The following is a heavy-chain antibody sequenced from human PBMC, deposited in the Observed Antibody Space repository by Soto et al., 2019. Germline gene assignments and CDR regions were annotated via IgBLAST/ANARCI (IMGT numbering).Heavy chain of an antibody. CDR1: GFTFSSYS. V-gene: IGHV3-48*01. D-gene: IGHD2-15*01. J-gene: IGHJ6*03. CDR3: VREAHDLCSGGSCYYYYYMDV. CDR2: ISSSSSTI. Sequence: EVQLVESGGGLVQPGGSLRLSCAASGFTFSSYSMNWVRQAPGKGLEWVSYISSSSSTIYYADSVKGRFTISRDNAKNSLYLQMNSLRAEDTAVYYCVREAHDLCSGGSCYYYYYMDVWGKGTTVTVSS.